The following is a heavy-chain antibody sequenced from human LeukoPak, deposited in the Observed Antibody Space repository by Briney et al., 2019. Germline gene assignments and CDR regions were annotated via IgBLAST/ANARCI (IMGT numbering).Heavy chain of an antibody. CDR2: INPSAGST. J-gene: IGHJ4*02. D-gene: IGHD2-21*02. Sequence: GASVKASSTTSGYTFTSCYMYWVRQAPGQGLEWRGVINPSAGSTRYAQKFQGRVTMTTDTSTSTAYMELSSLRSEDTAVYYCARGGWGDSAAAFDNWGQGTLVPVSS. V-gene: IGHV1-46*01. CDR3: ARGGWGDSAAAFDN. CDR1: GYTFTSCY.